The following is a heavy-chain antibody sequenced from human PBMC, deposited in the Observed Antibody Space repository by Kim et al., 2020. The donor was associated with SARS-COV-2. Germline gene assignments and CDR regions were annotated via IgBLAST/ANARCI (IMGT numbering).Heavy chain of an antibody. V-gene: IGHV3-74*03. CDR3: VRDGRTAVDNYYHGMDV. J-gene: IGHJ6*02. CDR1: GFTFSSHW. D-gene: IGHD5-12*01. CDR2: ITPNGSGT. Sequence: GGSLRLSCIASGFTFSSHWMHWVRRVPGKGLVWVSRITPNGSGTKYADSVEGRFTISRDNGNNTLYLQLNSLSADDTAVYYCVRDGRTAVDNYYHGMDVWGQGTSVTVSS.